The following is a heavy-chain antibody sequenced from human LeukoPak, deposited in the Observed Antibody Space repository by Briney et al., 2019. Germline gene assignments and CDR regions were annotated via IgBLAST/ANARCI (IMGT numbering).Heavy chain of an antibody. CDR2: ISGGGGST. CDR1: GFTFSSYA. D-gene: IGHD3-3*01. CDR3: AKDEAYYDFWSSGRYYYYMDV. Sequence: PGGSLRLSWAASGFTFSSYAMSWVRQAPGKGLEWVSGISGGGGSTYYGDSVKGRFTISRDNSKNTLYLQMNSLRVEDTAVYYCAKDEAYYDFWSSGRYYYYMDVWGEGTTVTVSS. J-gene: IGHJ6*03. V-gene: IGHV3-23*01.